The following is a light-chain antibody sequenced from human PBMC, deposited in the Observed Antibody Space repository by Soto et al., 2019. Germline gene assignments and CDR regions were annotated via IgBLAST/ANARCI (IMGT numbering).Light chain of an antibody. CDR3: QQYNRYPLT. J-gene: IGKJ4*01. V-gene: IGKV1-5*03. CDR2: KAS. Sequence: DIKMTQSPSTLSASVGDRVIITCRASQSINTWLAWFQQKPGKAPKVLIYKASTLESGVPSRFSGSGSVTEFTLTISSLQPDDFATYYCQQYNRYPLTFGGGTKVEIK. CDR1: QSINTW.